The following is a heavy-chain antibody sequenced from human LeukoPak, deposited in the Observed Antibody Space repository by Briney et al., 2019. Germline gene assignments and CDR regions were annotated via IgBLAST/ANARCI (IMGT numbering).Heavy chain of an antibody. V-gene: IGHV3-30*18. CDR3: AKDSDIAVAGSDDALDV. D-gene: IGHD6-19*01. CDR2: ISFDGSIE. CDR1: GFTFSSYG. Sequence: PGKSLRLSCAASGFTFSSYGMHWVRQTPGKGLERVALISFDGSIEYYADSVKGRFTISRDNSKNTLFLQMNSLRPEDTAVYYCAKDSDIAVAGSDDALDVWGQGTMVTVSS. J-gene: IGHJ3*01.